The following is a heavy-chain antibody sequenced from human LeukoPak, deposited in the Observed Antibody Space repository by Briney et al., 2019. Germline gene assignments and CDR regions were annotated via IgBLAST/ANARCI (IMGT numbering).Heavy chain of an antibody. V-gene: IGHV3-48*03. Sequence: PGGSLRLSCAASGFAFSSYEMNWVRQAPGKGLEWVSYISSSGSTIYYADSVKGRFTISRDNAKNSPYLQMNSLRAEDTAVYYCASGSRRGELPNYWGQGTLVTVSS. CDR3: ASGSRRGELPNY. CDR2: ISSSGSTI. J-gene: IGHJ4*02. D-gene: IGHD1-26*01. CDR1: GFAFSSYE.